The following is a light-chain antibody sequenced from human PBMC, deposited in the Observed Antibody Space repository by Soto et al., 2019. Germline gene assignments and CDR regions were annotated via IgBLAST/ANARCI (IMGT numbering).Light chain of an antibody. V-gene: IGKV3-20*01. Sequence: EIGMTQSPATLSVSTGERATLSCRASQSVSGSQLAWYQQKPGQPPRLLIYGASSRAAGIPDRFSGSGSGTDFTLTISRLEPEDFAVYYCQQYGSSPPITFGQGTRLEI. CDR1: QSVSGSQ. CDR2: GAS. CDR3: QQYGSSPPIT. J-gene: IGKJ5*01.